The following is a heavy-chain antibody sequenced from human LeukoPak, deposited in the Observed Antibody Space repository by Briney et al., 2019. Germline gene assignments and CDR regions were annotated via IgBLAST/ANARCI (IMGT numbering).Heavy chain of an antibody. D-gene: IGHD3-22*01. CDR2: ISGSGGST. CDR1: GFTFSNYA. V-gene: IGHV3-23*01. J-gene: IGHJ6*03. Sequence: PGGSLRLSCAASGFTFSNYAMNWVRQAPGKGREWVSGISGSGGSTYYADSVKGRFTIPRDNSKNTLYLQMNSLRAEDTAVYYCAKAPVYYDGSSSYYMDVWGKGTTVTVSS. CDR3: AKAPVYYDGSSSYYMDV.